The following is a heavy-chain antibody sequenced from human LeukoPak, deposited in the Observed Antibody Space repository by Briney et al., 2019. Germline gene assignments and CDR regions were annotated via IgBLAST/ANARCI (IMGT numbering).Heavy chain of an antibody. Sequence: SETLSLTCAVYGGSFSGYYWNWIRQPPGKGLEWIREINQSGSTKYSPSLKSRVTISVDTSKNQFSLKLSSVTAADTALYYCARWERGVFDYWGQGTLVTVSS. CDR2: INQSGST. CDR1: GGSFSGYY. CDR3: ARWERGVFDY. V-gene: IGHV4-34*01. D-gene: IGHD1-26*01. J-gene: IGHJ4*02.